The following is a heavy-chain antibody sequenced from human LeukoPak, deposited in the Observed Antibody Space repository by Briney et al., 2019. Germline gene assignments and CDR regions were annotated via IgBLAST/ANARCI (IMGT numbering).Heavy chain of an antibody. CDR1: GYTFTSYD. D-gene: IGHD3-10*01. V-gene: IGHV1-8*01. CDR2: MNPNSGNT. Sequence: GASVKVSCKASGYTFTSYDINWVRQATGQGLEWMGWMNPNSGNTGYAQKFQGRVTMTRNTSITTAYMELSSLRSEDTAVYFCARGWFGELFQDYWGQGNVVTVSS. CDR3: ARGWFGELFQDY. J-gene: IGHJ4*02.